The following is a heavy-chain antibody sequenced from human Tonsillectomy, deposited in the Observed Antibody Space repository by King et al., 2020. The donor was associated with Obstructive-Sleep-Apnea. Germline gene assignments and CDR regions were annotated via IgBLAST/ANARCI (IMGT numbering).Heavy chain of an antibody. CDR3: ASLYYDFWSGYYESAFDI. V-gene: IGHV4-39*07. CDR1: GGSISSSSDY. CDR2: SYDSWST. Sequence: QLQESGPGLVKPSETLSLTCTASGGSISSSSDYWGWIRQPPGKGREWMWNSYDSWSTYYNPSLKCRVTISVDTSKNQFSLKLNSVTAADTAVYYCASLYYDFWSGYYESAFDIWGQGTMVTVSS. J-gene: IGHJ3*02. D-gene: IGHD3-3*01.